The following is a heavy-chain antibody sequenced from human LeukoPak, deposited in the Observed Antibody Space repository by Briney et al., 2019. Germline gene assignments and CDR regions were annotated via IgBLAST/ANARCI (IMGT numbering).Heavy chain of an antibody. Sequence: GGSLRLSCAASEFTFIDYWMAWVRQAPGKGLEWVANIKQDGSVEYNVGSVQGRFTVSRDNAKNSLYLQMNNLRAEDTAVYYCARDPYNTLTGYGAFDIWGQGTMVTVSS. V-gene: IGHV3-7*01. CDR2: IKQDGSVE. CDR1: EFTFIDYW. CDR3: ARDPYNTLTGYGAFDI. J-gene: IGHJ3*02. D-gene: IGHD3-9*01.